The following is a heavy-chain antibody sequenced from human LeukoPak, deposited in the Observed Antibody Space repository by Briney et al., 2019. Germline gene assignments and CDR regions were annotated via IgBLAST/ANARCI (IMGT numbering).Heavy chain of an antibody. CDR2: ISSTSSYT. CDR3: ARGSDCSGGSCYSYWYFDL. CDR1: GFTFSDYY. D-gene: IGHD2-15*01. J-gene: IGHJ2*01. V-gene: IGHV3-11*06. Sequence: PGGSLRLSCAASGFTFSDYYMSWIRQAPGKGLEWVSYISSTSSYTNYADSVKGRFTISRDNAKNTLYLQMNSLRAEDTAMYYCARGSDCSGGSCYSYWYFDLWGRGTLVTVSS.